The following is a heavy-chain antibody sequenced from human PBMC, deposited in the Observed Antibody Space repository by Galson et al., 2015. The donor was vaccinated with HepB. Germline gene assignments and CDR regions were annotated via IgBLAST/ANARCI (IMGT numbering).Heavy chain of an antibody. CDR3: ARAYASGWSGFDY. CDR1: GFMFSRYA. Sequence: SLRLSCAASGFMFSRYAMHWVRQAPGKGLEWVAVIANDGSNKYYAHSVKGRFTVSRDSSKNTLYLQMSSLRAEDTAVYHCARAYASGWSGFDYWGRGSLVTVAS. J-gene: IGHJ4*02. CDR2: IANDGSNK. V-gene: IGHV3-30-3*01. D-gene: IGHD6-19*01.